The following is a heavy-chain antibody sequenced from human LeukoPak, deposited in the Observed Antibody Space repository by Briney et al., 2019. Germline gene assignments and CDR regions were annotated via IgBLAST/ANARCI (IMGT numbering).Heavy chain of an antibody. CDR1: GGTFSGYA. Sequence: SVKVSCKTSGGTFSGYAVSWVRQAPGQGLEWMGGIIPIFTTPNYAQKFQGRLTITADESTTTAYMELSSLRSEDTAVYYCARGHELLFEPFDLWGQGTLVTVSS. CDR2: IIPIFTTP. D-gene: IGHD2-15*01. J-gene: IGHJ5*02. V-gene: IGHV1-69*01. CDR3: ARGHELLFEPFDL.